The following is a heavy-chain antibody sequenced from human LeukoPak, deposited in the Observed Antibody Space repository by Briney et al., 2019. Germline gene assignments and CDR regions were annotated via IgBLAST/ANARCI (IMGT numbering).Heavy chain of an antibody. CDR2: ISGSGGST. Sequence: GGSLRLSCAASGFTFSSYAMSWVRQAPGKGLEWVSAISGSGGSTYYADSVKGRFTISRDNSKNTLYLQMNSLRAEDTAVYYCAKFHLSGSYFSYYYTDAWGKGTTVTVSS. V-gene: IGHV3-23*01. D-gene: IGHD1-26*01. CDR3: AKFHLSGSYFSYYYTDA. CDR1: GFTFSSYA. J-gene: IGHJ6*03.